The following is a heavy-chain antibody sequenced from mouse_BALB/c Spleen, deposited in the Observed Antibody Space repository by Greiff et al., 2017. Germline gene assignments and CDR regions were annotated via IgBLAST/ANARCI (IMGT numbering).Heavy chain of an antibody. Sequence: EVKLVESGGGLVQPGGSRKLSCAASGFTFSSFGMHWVRQAPEKGLEWVAYISSGSSTIYYADTVKGRFTISRDNPKNTLFLQMTSLRSEDTAMYYCARGGNYGHYYAMDYWGQGTSVTVSS. CDR3: ARGGNYGHYYAMDY. V-gene: IGHV5-17*02. CDR2: ISSGSSTI. D-gene: IGHD2-1*01. J-gene: IGHJ4*01. CDR1: GFTFSSFG.